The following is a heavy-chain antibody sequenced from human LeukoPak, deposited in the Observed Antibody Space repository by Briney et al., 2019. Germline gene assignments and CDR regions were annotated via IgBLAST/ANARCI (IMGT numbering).Heavy chain of an antibody. CDR3: ARERENIAAAGTLSY. J-gene: IGHJ4*02. CDR1: GYTFTSNY. D-gene: IGHD6-13*01. Sequence: ASVKVSCKASGYTFTSNYIHWVRQAPGQGLEWMGMIYPRDGSTSYAQKFQGRVTMTRDTSTSTVYMELSSLRSEDTAVYYCARERENIAAAGTLSYWGQGTLVTVSS. V-gene: IGHV1-46*01. CDR2: IYPRDGST.